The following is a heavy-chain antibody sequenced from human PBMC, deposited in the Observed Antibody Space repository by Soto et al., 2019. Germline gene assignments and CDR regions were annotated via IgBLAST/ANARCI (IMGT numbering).Heavy chain of an antibody. CDR2: IIPIFGTA. V-gene: IGHV1-69*01. J-gene: IGHJ4*02. CDR1: GGTFSSYA. D-gene: IGHD6-13*01. CDR3: ARGRAAAGTPGAYYFDY. Sequence: SVEVSWKASGGTFSSYAMIWVRQAPGQGLEWMGGIIPIFGTANYAQKFQGRVTITADESTSTAYMELSSLRSEDTAVYYCARGRAAAGTPGAYYFDYWGQGTMVNSPQ.